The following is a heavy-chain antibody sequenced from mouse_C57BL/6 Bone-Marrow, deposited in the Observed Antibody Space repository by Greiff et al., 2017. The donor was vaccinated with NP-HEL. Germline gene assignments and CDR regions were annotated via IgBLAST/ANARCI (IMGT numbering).Heavy chain of an antibody. J-gene: IGHJ3*01. CDR1: GFTFSDFY. D-gene: IGHD4-1*01. Sequence: EVQGVESGGGLVQSGRSLRLSCATSGFTFSDFYMEWVRQAPGKGLEWIAASRNKANDYTTEYSASVKGRFIVSRDTSQSILYLQMNALRAEDTAIYYCARDGTGPRGFAYWGQGTLVTVSA. CDR3: ARDGTGPRGFAY. CDR2: SRNKANDYTT. V-gene: IGHV7-1*01.